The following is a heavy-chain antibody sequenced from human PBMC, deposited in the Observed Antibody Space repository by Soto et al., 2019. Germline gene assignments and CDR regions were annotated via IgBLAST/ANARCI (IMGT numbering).Heavy chain of an antibody. CDR3: ARLRAVAGTGLGY. CDR1: GYSFTIYW. Sequence: PGESLKISCKGSGYSFTIYWISWVRQMPGKGLDCMGRIDPSDSYTNYSPSFQGHVTISADKSIRTAYLQWSSLKASDTAMYYCARLRAVAGTGLGYRGQGSLVIVSS. CDR2: IDPSDSYT. J-gene: IGHJ4*02. V-gene: IGHV5-10-1*01. D-gene: IGHD6-19*01.